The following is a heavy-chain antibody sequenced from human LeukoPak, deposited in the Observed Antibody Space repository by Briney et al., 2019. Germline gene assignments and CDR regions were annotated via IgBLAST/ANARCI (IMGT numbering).Heavy chain of an antibody. Sequence: SETLSLTCAVYGASFSGYYWSWIRQPPGKGLEWIGEINHSGSTNYNPSLKSRVTISVDTSKNQFSLKLSSVTAADPPVYYCGSCLSYYYDSSGHQVGEAFDIWGQGTMVTVSS. CDR3: GSCLSYYYDSSGHQVGEAFDI. CDR2: INHSGST. CDR1: GASFSGYY. J-gene: IGHJ3*02. D-gene: IGHD3-22*01. V-gene: IGHV4-34*01.